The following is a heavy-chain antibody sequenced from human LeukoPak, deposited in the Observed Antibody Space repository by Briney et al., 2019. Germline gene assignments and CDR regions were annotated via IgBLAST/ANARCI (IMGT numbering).Heavy chain of an antibody. CDR1: GGTFSSYA. V-gene: IGHV1-69*13. CDR3: ARDRVQAGTTPGY. D-gene: IGHD1-1*01. CDR2: IIPIFGTA. J-gene: IGHJ4*02. Sequence: ASVKVSCKASGGTFSSYAISWVRQAPGQGLEWMGGIIPIFGTANYAQKFQGRVTITADESTSTAYMELRSLRSDDTAVYYCARDRVQAGTTPGYWGQGTLVTVSS.